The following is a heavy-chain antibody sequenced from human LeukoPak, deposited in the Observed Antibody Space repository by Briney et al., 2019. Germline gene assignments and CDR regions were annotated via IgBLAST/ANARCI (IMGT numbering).Heavy chain of an antibody. V-gene: IGHV1-18*01. J-gene: IGHJ4*02. D-gene: IGHD2-15*01. CDR3: ARVGVVVVVAAPDY. CDR2: ISAYNGNT. Sequence: ASVKVSXKASGYTFTSYGISWVRQAPGQGLEWIGWISAYNGNTNYAQKLQGRVTMTTDTSTSTAYMELRSLRSDDTAVYYCARVGVVVVVAAPDYWGQGTLVTVSP. CDR1: GYTFTSYG.